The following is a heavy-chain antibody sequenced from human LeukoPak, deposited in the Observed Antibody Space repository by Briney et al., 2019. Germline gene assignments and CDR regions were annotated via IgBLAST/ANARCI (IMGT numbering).Heavy chain of an antibody. CDR3: ARHTYSDYIVFNY. D-gene: IGHD4-11*01. Sequence: WETLSLTCTVSGGSISRYFWSWVRQPPGKGLEWVAYISYSGSTDYNTSPKSRVTTSTDKSNNNTSFMRSSVTAANTAVYYCARHTYSDYIVFNYCGQGTPVTVSS. CDR2: ISYSGST. CDR1: GGSISRYF. V-gene: IGHV4-59*08. J-gene: IGHJ4*02.